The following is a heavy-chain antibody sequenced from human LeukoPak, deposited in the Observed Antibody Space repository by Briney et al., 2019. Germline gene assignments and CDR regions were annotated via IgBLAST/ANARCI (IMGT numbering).Heavy chain of an antibody. V-gene: IGHV1-2*02. CDR3: ARVTPRNTRATSRFDP. Sequence: ASVKVSCKASGYTFTDYYIHWVRQAPGQGLEWMGWINPNSVGTNYAQKFQGRVTMTRDTSISTAYMELSRLRSDDTAVYYCARVTPRNTRATSRFDPWGQGTLVTVSS. CDR2: INPNSVGT. D-gene: IGHD5-12*01. J-gene: IGHJ5*02. CDR1: GYTFTDYY.